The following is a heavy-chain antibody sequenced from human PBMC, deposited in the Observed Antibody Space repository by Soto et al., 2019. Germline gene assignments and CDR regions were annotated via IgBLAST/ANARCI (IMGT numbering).Heavy chain of an antibody. CDR2: ISSSSTT. CDR1: GFTFSQYG. V-gene: IGHV3-48*01. J-gene: IGHJ4*02. CDR3: AREVGHIDY. Sequence: EVQLVESGGGLVLPGGSLRLSCAASGFTFSQYGLNWVRQAPGKGLEWVSFISSSSTTQYADSVRGRFTISRDNAKNSMYLQMNSLRAEDTAMHYCAREVGHIDYWGQGTLVTVSS. D-gene: IGHD1-26*01.